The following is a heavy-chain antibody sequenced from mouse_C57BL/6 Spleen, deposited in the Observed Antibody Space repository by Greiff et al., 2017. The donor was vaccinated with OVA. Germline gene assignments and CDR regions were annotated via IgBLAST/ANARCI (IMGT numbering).Heavy chain of an antibody. V-gene: IGHV1-19*01. J-gene: IGHJ1*03. CDR1: GYTFTDYY. CDR2: INPYNGGT. D-gene: IGHD2-3*01. Sequence: EVQLQQSGPVLVKPGASVKMSCKASGYTFTDYYMNWVKQSHGKSLEWIGVINPYNGGTSYNQKFKGKATLTVDKSSSTAYMELNSLTSEDSAVYYCARHYDGYYGYFDVWGTGTTVTVSS. CDR3: ARHYDGYYGYFDV.